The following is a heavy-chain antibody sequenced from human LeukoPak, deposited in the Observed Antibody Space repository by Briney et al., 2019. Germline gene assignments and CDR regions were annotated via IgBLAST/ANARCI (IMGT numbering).Heavy chain of an antibody. J-gene: IGHJ3*02. CDR3: ARPYSGGWSGAFDI. Sequence: PSETLSLTCTVSGGSISSYYWSWIRQPPGKGLEWIGNIYTSGNTNYNPSLKSRVAISVDTSKNQFSLKLNSVTAADTAVYYCARPYSGGWSGAFDIWGQGTMVTVSS. V-gene: IGHV4-4*09. CDR1: GGSISSYY. CDR2: IYTSGNT. D-gene: IGHD6-19*01.